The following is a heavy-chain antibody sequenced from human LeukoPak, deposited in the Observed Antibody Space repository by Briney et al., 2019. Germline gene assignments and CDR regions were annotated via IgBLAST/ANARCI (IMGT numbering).Heavy chain of an antibody. Sequence: GGSLRLSCAASGFTFSSYGMHWVRQAPGKGLEWVAVISYDGSNKYYADSVKGRFTISRDNSKNTLYLQTNSLRAEDTAVYYCAKEAAGRYYDSSGPTFDYWGQGTLVTVSS. V-gene: IGHV3-30*18. CDR3: AKEAAGRYYDSSGPTFDY. CDR1: GFTFSSYG. D-gene: IGHD3-22*01. J-gene: IGHJ4*02. CDR2: ISYDGSNK.